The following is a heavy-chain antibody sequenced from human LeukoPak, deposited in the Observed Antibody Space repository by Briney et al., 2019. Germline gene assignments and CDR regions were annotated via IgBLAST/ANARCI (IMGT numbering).Heavy chain of an antibody. V-gene: IGHV3-23*01. CDR3: QKDKAPVYYDSSFAY. CDR1: GFTFSSYG. J-gene: IGHJ4*02. Sequence: GGSLRLSCAASGFTFSSYGMSWVRQAPGKGLEWVSAISGSGGSTYYADSVKGRYTISRDNSKNTLCLQMNSLRAEDTAVYYWQKDKAPVYYDSSFAYGARETLAPVPS. D-gene: IGHD3-22*01. CDR2: ISGSGGST.